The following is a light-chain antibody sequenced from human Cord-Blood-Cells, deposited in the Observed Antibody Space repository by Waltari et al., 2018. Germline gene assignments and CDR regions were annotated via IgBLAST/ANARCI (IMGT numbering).Light chain of an antibody. J-gene: IGKJ4*01. CDR2: DAS. Sequence: IVLTQSQATLSLSSGERATLTCRASQSVSSYLAWYQQKPGQAPRLLIYDASSRATGIPARFSGSGSGTDFTLTISSLEPEDFAAYYCQQRSNWPLTFGGGTKVEIK. CDR1: QSVSSY. V-gene: IGKV3-11*01. CDR3: QQRSNWPLT.